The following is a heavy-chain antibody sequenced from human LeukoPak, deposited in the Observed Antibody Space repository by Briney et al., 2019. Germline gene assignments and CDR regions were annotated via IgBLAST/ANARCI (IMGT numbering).Heavy chain of an antibody. D-gene: IGHD4-23*01. CDR1: GGSISSTSYY. V-gene: IGHV4-39*07. CDR2: IYYSGST. J-gene: IGHJ4*02. Sequence: SETLSLTCTVSGGSISSTSYYWGWIRQPPGKGLECIGSIYYSGSTYYNPSLKSRVIISVDTSKNQFSLKLSPVIAADTAVYYCARVGVDYSGNILKYFFDYWGQGTLVTVSS. CDR3: ARVGVDYSGNILKYFFDY.